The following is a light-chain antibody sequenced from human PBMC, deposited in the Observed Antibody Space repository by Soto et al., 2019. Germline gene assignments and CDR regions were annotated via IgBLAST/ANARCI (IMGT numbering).Light chain of an antibody. CDR2: AAS. J-gene: IGKJ3*01. Sequence: DIPLTQSPSFLSASVGDRVTITCRASQGISSYLAWYQQKPGKAPKLLIYAASTLQSGVPSRFSGSGSETEFTLTISSLQPEDFATYYCPQLNSYSCTVGPGTKVDIK. CDR1: QGISSY. V-gene: IGKV1-9*01. CDR3: PQLNSYSCT.